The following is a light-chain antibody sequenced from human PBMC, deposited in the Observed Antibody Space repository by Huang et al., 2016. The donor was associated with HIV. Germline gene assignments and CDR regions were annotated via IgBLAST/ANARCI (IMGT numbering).Light chain of an antibody. J-gene: IGKJ4*01. Sequence: EIVLTQSPATLSLSPGERATLSCRASQSVNNYLAWFQQKPGQAPRLLIYDASNRATGIPARFSGSGYGTDFTLTISSLEPEDFAIYYCQQRSNWPPLTFGGGTKVEIK. V-gene: IGKV3-11*01. CDR3: QQRSNWPPLT. CDR2: DAS. CDR1: QSVNNY.